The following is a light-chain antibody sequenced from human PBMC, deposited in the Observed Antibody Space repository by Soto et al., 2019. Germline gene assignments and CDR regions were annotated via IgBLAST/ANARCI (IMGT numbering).Light chain of an antibody. CDR3: QTWGTGIVV. V-gene: IGLV4-69*01. CDR1: SGHSSYA. Sequence: QSVLAQSPSASASLGASVKLTCTLSSGHSSYAIAWLQQQPEKGPRYLMKLDSYGSHSKGDGIPDRFSGSSSGAERYLTISSLQSDDEADYYCQTWGTGIVVFGGGTQLTVL. J-gene: IGLJ2*01. CDR2: LDSYGSH.